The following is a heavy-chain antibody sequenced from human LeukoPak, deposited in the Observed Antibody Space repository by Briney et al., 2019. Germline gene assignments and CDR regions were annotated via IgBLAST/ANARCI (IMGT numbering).Heavy chain of an antibody. J-gene: IGHJ5*02. V-gene: IGHV4-59*01. Sequence: SETLSLTCTVSGGSISSYYWSWIRQPPGKGLEWIGYIYYSGSPNYNPSLKSRVTISVDMSKNQFSLKLSSVTAADTAVYYCARSADQNWFDPWGQGTLVTVSS. CDR2: IYYSGSP. CDR3: ARSADQNWFDP. CDR1: GGSISSYY.